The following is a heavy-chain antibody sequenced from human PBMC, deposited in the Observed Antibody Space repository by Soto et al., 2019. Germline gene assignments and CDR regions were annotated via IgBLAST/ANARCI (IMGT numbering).Heavy chain of an antibody. CDR3: ARLPAAMGYYYYGMDV. J-gene: IGHJ6*02. CDR2: ISSSSSTI. V-gene: IGHV3-48*02. CDR1: GFTFSSYS. Sequence: EVQLVESGGGLVQPGGSLRLSCAASGFTFSSYSMNWVRQAPGKGLEWVSYISSSSSTIYYADPVKGRCTISRDNAKNSLYLQMNSLRDEDTAVYYCARLPAAMGYYYYGMDVWGQGTTVTVSS. D-gene: IGHD2-2*01.